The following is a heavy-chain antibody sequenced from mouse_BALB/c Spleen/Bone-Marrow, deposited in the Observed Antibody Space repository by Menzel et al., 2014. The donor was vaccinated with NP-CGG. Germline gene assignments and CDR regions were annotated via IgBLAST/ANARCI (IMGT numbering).Heavy chain of an antibody. V-gene: IGHV1-80*01. Sequence: VMLVESGAELVRPGSSVKISCKASGYAFSSYWMNWVKQRPGQGLEWIGQIYPGEGDTNYNGNFKDKATLTVDRSSSTAFMQLSSLTSEDSAVYFCARWYRDPHFAMDYWGPGTSVTVSS. CDR3: ARWYRDPHFAMDY. CDR2: IYPGEGDT. J-gene: IGHJ4*01. D-gene: IGHD2-14*01. CDR1: GYAFSSYW.